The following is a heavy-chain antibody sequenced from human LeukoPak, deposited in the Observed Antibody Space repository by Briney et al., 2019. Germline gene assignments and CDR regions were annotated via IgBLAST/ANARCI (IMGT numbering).Heavy chain of an antibody. CDR1: GSISSYY. Sequence: SETLSLTCTVSGSISSYYWTWIRQSPGKGLGWIGHSYFTGNPNYNPSLKSRVTISVDTPKNQFSLELTSVTAADTAVYYCAGIRSTVGWRSFDYWGQGILVTVSS. D-gene: IGHD4-23*01. CDR3: AGIRSTVGWRSFDY. V-gene: IGHV4-59*08. J-gene: IGHJ4*02. CDR2: SYFTGNP.